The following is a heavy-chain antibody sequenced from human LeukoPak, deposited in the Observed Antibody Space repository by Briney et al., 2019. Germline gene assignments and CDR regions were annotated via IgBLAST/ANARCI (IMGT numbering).Heavy chain of an antibody. J-gene: IGHJ4*02. V-gene: IGHV3-48*01. CDR2: ISSSSTI. CDR3: ARGALLWPMDY. CDR1: GFTFSSYS. Sequence: HPVGSLRLSCAASGFTFSSYSMNWVRQAPGKGLEWVSYISSSSTIYYADSVKGRFTISRDNAKNSLYLQMNSLRAEDTAVYYCARGALLWPMDYWGQGTLVTVSS. D-gene: IGHD3-10*01.